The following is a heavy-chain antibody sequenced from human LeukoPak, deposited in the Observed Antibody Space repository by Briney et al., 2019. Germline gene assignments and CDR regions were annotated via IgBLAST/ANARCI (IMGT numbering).Heavy chain of an antibody. J-gene: IGHJ4*02. V-gene: IGHV4-34*01. Sequence: NPSETLSLTCAVYVESFSDYYWNWIRQPPGKGLEWIGDINHDGSTYYNPSLKSRVTISVDTSKNQFSLKLSSVTAADTAVYYCARHSSGWYGFDYWGQGTLVTVSS. CDR3: ARHSSGWYGFDY. CDR2: INHDGST. D-gene: IGHD6-19*01. CDR1: VESFSDYY.